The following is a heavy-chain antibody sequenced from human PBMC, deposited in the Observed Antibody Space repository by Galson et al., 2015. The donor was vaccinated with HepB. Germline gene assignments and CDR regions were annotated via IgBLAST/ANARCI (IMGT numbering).Heavy chain of an antibody. CDR2: IIPIFGTA. CDR1: GGTFSSYA. CDR3: AREVGIVGATTPWSYGMDV. Sequence: SVKVSCKASGGTFSSYAISWVRQAPGQGLEWMGGIIPIFGTANYAQKFQGRVTITADESTSTAYMELSSLRSEDTAVYYCAREVGIVGATTPWSYGMDVWGQGTTVTVSS. D-gene: IGHD1-26*01. J-gene: IGHJ6*02. V-gene: IGHV1-69*13.